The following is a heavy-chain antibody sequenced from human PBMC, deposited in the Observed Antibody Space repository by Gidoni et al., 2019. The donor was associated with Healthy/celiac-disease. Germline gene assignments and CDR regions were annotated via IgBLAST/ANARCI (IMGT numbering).Heavy chain of an antibody. Sequence: QVQLQPWGAGLLKPSETLSLTCAVYGVSFSGYYWSWIRQPPGKGLEWIGEINHSGSTNYNPSLKSRVTISVDTSKNQFSLKLSSVTAADTAVYYCARGPVVVPAAFDYWGQGTLVTVSS. V-gene: IGHV4-34*01. CDR1: GVSFSGYY. D-gene: IGHD2-2*01. CDR3: ARGPVVVPAAFDY. J-gene: IGHJ4*02. CDR2: INHSGST.